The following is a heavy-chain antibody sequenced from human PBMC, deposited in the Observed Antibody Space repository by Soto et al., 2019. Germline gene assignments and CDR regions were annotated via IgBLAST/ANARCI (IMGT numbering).Heavy chain of an antibody. D-gene: IGHD6-19*01. CDR1: GFTFSSYW. CDR3: AKDISSSGWYPYYYGMDV. J-gene: IGHJ6*02. V-gene: IGHV3-43*01. Sequence: GSLRLSCAASGFTFSSYWMRWVRQAPGKGLEWVSLISWDGGSTYYVDSVKGRFTISRDNSKNSLYLQMNSLRTEDTALYYCAKDISSSGWYPYYYGMDVWGQGTTVTVSS. CDR2: ISWDGGST.